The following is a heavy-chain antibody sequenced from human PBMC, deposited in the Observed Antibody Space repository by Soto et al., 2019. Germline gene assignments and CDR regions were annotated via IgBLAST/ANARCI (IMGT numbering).Heavy chain of an antibody. Sequence: QVQLVESGGGVVQPGGSLRLSCAASGFTFSYYGFHWVRQAPGKGLEWVAVMHTGGNEKYYVDSVKGRFTVSRDDSRNMVYLEMSGLRAEDTAEYFCARDADTTGHYSHFDYWGQGTLVTVSS. CDR3: ARDADTTGHYSHFDY. CDR1: GFTFSYYG. J-gene: IGHJ4*02. D-gene: IGHD3-9*01. V-gene: IGHV3-33*08. CDR2: MHTGGNEK.